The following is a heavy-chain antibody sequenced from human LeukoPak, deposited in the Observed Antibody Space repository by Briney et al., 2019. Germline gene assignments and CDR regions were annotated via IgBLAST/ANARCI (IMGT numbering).Heavy chain of an antibody. CDR3: ARDLGIDYYYYMDV. CDR2: IKQDGSEK. CDR1: GFTFSSYW. V-gene: IGHV3-7*01. Sequence: GGSLRLSCAASGFTFSSYWMSWVRQAPGMGLEWVANIKQDGSEKYYVDSVKGRFTISRDNAKNSLYLQMNSLRAEDTAVYYCARDLGIDYYYYMDVWGKGTTVTVSS. J-gene: IGHJ6*03.